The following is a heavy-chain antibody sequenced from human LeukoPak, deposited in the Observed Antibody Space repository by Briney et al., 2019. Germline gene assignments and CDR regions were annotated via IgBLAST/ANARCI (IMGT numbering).Heavy chain of an antibody. V-gene: IGHV1-2*02. D-gene: IGHD1-26*01. CDR3: AHVRDSGSLDALDV. CDR1: GSAFTDYS. Sequence: ASVKVSCKASGSAFTDYSMHWVRQAPGQGLEWMGWINPNDGYTNSVQKFQGRVTMTRDTSISTAYMALSRLTSDDTSVYYCAHVRDSGSLDALDVWGQGTMVTVSS. J-gene: IGHJ3*01. CDR2: INPNDGYT.